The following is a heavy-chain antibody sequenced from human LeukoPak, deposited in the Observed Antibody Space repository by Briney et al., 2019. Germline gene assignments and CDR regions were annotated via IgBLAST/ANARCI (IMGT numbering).Heavy chain of an antibody. V-gene: IGHV3-33*01. D-gene: IGHD2-2*03. CDR3: ARDGYCSSTSCYLVYMDV. Sequence: GGSLRLSCAASGFTFSTYGMHWVRQAPGKGLEWVAVIWYDGTNKYYADSVKGRFTIYRDNSKNTLYLQMHSLRVEDTAVYYCARDGYCSSTSCYLVYMDVWGKGTTVTVSS. CDR2: IWYDGTNK. CDR1: GFTFSTYG. J-gene: IGHJ6*03.